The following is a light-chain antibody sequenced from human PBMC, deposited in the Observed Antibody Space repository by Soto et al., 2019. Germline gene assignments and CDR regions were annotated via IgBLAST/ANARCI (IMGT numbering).Light chain of an antibody. Sequence: EIVMTQSPATLSVSPGERATLSCRASQSVSSNLAWYQQKPGQGPRLLIYGASTRATGIPARFSGSGSGTEFTLTISSLQSEDCAVYYCQQYNNWRTFGQGTKVEI. V-gene: IGKV3-15*01. CDR3: QQYNNWRT. CDR1: QSVSSN. J-gene: IGKJ1*01. CDR2: GAS.